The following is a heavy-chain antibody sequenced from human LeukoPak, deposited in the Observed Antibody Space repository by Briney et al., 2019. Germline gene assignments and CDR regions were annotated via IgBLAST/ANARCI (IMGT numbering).Heavy chain of an antibody. J-gene: IGHJ4*02. CDR3: AKDLGVWFGDPGTFDY. V-gene: IGHV3-23*01. Sequence: GGSLRLSCAASGFTVSSNYMSWVRQAPGKGLEWVSAISGSGGSTYYADSVKGRFTISRDNSKNTLYLQMNSLRAEDTAVYYCAKDLGVWFGDPGTFDYWGQGTLVTVSS. CDR2: ISGSGGST. CDR1: GFTVSSNY. D-gene: IGHD3-10*01.